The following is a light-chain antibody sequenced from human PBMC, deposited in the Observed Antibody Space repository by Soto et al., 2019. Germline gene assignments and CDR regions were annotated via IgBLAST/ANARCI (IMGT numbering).Light chain of an antibody. CDR2: GAS. CDR3: QQYGSSPPIT. J-gene: IGKJ5*01. V-gene: IGKV3-20*01. CDR1: QNVLSN. Sequence: EIVMTQSPATLSVSPGERATLSCRASQNVLSNLAWYQQKPGQAPRLLIYGASTRATGLPARFSGSGSGTDFTLTISRLEPEDFAVYYCQQYGSSPPITFGQGTRLEIK.